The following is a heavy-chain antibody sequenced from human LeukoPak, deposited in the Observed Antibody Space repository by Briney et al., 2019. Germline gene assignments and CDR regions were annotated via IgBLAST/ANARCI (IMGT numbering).Heavy chain of an antibody. Sequence: GGSLRLSCAASGFTVSSNYMSWIRQAPGKGLEWVSVIYSGGSTYYADSVKGRFTISRDNSKNTLYLQMNSLRAEDTAVYYCARDGECSSTSCYLDYYYMDVWAKGPRSPSP. CDR1: GFTVSSNY. CDR2: IYSGGST. CDR3: ARDGECSSTSCYLDYYYMDV. V-gene: IGHV3-53*01. J-gene: IGHJ6*03. D-gene: IGHD2-2*01.